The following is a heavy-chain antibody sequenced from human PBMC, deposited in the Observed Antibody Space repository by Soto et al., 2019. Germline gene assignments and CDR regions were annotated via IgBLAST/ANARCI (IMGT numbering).Heavy chain of an antibody. CDR3: ASGVDYYDSSGYYYGNWFDP. D-gene: IGHD3-22*01. CDR2: IYHSGST. CDR1: GGSISSSNW. V-gene: IGHV4-4*02. Sequence: QVQLQESGPGLVKPSGTLSLTCAVSGGSISSSNWWSWVRQPPGKGLEWIGEIYHSGSTNYNPSLKSRVTISVDKSKNQFSLKLSSVTAADTAVYYCASGVDYYDSSGYYYGNWFDPWGQGTLVTVSS. J-gene: IGHJ5*02.